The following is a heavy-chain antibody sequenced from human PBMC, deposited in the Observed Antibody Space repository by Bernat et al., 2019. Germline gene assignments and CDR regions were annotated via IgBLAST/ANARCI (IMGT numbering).Heavy chain of an antibody. CDR1: GFTFSSYG. CDR3: ASLFSPVGAFDI. CDR2: ILYDGSNK. Sequence: QVQLVESGGGVVQPGRSLRLSCAASGFTFSSYGMHWVRQAPGKGLEWVAVILYDGSNKYYADSVKGRFTISRDNSKNTLYLQMNSLRAEDTAVYYCASLFSPVGAFDIWGQGTMVTVSS. D-gene: IGHD1-26*01. V-gene: IGHV3-33*01. J-gene: IGHJ3*02.